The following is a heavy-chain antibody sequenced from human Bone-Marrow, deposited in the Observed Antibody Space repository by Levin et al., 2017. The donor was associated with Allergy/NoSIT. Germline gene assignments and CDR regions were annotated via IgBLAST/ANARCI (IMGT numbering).Heavy chain of an antibody. V-gene: IGHV3-30*04. CDR2: ISYDGSTR. D-gene: IGHD3-10*01. CDR1: GFTFSNFA. CDR3: ARVRITILRDSSISPNYYHYGMDV. J-gene: IGHJ6*02. Sequence: LSLTCAASGFTFSNFAFHWVRQAPGKGLEWVAFISYDGSTRYYADSVKGRFTISRDNSKNTLYLQMNSLRAEDTAVYYCARVRITILRDSSISPNYYHYGMDVWGPGTTVTVSS.